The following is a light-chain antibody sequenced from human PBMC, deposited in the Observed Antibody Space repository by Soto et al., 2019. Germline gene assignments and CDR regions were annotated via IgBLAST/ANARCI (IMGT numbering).Light chain of an antibody. J-gene: IGLJ1*01. CDR3: SSYTSSSTLPYV. V-gene: IGLV2-14*01. Sequence: QSVLTQPASVSGSPGQSITISCTGTSSDVGGYNYVSWYQQHLGKAPKLMIYEVSNRPSGVSNRFSGSKSGNTASLTISGLQAEDEADYYCSSYTSSSTLPYVFGTGTRSPS. CDR1: SSDVGGYNY. CDR2: EVS.